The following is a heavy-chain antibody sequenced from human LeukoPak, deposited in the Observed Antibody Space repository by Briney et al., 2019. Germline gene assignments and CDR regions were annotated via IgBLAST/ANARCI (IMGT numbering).Heavy chain of an antibody. J-gene: IGHJ4*02. V-gene: IGHV3-66*02. CDR2: LYSGGSI. Sequence: GGSLRLSCAASGFNVSYYYISWVRQAPGKGLEWVSVLYSGGSIHYADSVKGRFTISGDNSKNTASLQMNTLRSDDTAIYYCARSDRGVVYFDYWGQGALVTVSS. D-gene: IGHD2-15*01. CDR3: ARSDRGVVYFDY. CDR1: GFNVSYYY.